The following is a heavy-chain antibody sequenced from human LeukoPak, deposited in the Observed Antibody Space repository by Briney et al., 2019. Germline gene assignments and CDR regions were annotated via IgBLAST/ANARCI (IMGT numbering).Heavy chain of an antibody. J-gene: IGHJ4*02. D-gene: IGHD3-3*01. CDR1: GGSISSVGYY. CDR2: IYYSGST. V-gene: IGHV4-30-2*01. CDR3: ARGAFGVVTTFDY. Sequence: SETLSLICTVSGGSISSVGYYWSWIRQPPGKGLEWIGYIYYSGSTYYNPSVKSRATISVDRSKIQFSLKLSSVTAADTAVYYCARGAFGVVTTFDYWGQGTLVTVYS.